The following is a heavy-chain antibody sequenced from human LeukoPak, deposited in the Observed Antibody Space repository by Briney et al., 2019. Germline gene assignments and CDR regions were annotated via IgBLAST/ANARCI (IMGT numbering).Heavy chain of an antibody. CDR1: GGSISSSSYY. J-gene: IGHJ3*01. Sequence: SETLSLTCTVSGGSISSSSYYWGWIRQPPGKGLEWIGSIYYSGSTYYNPSLKSRVTISVDTSKNQFSLKLSSVTAADTAVYYCARWGSGSYYNVYWGQGTMVTVSS. CDR2: IYYSGST. V-gene: IGHV4-39*01. D-gene: IGHD3-10*01. CDR3: ARWGSGSYYNVY.